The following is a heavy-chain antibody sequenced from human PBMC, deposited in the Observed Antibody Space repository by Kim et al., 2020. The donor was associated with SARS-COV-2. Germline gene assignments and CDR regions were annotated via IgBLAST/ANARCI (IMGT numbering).Heavy chain of an antibody. D-gene: IGHD6-13*01. Sequence: ASVKVSCKASGYTFTSYYMHWVRQAPGQGLEWMGIINPSGGSTSYAQKFQGRVTMTRDTSTSTVYMELSSLRSEDTACYYCAGDIAASTTTGWSGGYWGQGKLVTVSS. CDR3: AGDIAASTTTGWSGGY. CDR2: INPSGGST. CDR1: GYTFTSYY. J-gene: IGHJ4*02. V-gene: IGHV1-46*01.